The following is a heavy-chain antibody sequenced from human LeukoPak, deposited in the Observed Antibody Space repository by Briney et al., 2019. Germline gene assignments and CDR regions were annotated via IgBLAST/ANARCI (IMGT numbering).Heavy chain of an antibody. Sequence: GGSLRLSCEVSGFTFNNYAMSWVRQAPGKGLEWVSAISGSGGRTYYADSVKGRFTISRDNSKNTLFLHMNSLRAEDTAIYYCARSVVVITFRFDDWGQGALVTVSS. J-gene: IGHJ4*02. CDR3: ARSVVVITFRFDD. V-gene: IGHV3-23*01. CDR1: GFTFNNYA. CDR2: ISGSGGRT. D-gene: IGHD2-15*01.